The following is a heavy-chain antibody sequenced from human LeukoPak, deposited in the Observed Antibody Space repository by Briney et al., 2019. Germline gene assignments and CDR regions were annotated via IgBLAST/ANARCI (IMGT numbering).Heavy chain of an antibody. Sequence: SETLSLTCTVSGGSISSYYWSWIRQPPGKGLEWIGYIYYSGSTNYNPSLKSRVTISVDTSKNQFSLKLSSVTAADTAVYDCARWYRALTGTNWFDPWGQGTLVTVSS. CDR1: GGSISSYY. D-gene: IGHD3-9*01. CDR2: IYYSGST. CDR3: ARWYRALTGTNWFDP. J-gene: IGHJ5*02. V-gene: IGHV4-59*08.